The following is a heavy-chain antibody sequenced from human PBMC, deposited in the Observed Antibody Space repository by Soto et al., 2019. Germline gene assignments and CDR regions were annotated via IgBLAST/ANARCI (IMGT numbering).Heavy chain of an antibody. CDR1: GFIFCTYA. J-gene: IGHJ4*02. CDR2: VSGGGGST. CDR3: AKDRGYGSSRWYNYFDH. V-gene: IGHV3-23*01. Sequence: EVQLLESGGGLVQPGGSLRLSCAASGFIFCTYAMTWVRQAPGKGLEWVSTVSGGGGSTYYADSVKGRFTISRDNSKSTLYLHMNSLRAEDTAVYYCAKDRGYGSSRWYNYFDHWGQGTLVTVSS. D-gene: IGHD6-19*01.